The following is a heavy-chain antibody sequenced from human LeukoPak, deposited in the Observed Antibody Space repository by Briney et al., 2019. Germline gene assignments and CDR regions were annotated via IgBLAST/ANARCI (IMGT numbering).Heavy chain of an antibody. D-gene: IGHD6-13*01. Sequence: SETLSLTCTVSGGSISSYYWSWIRQPPGKGLEWIGYIYYSGTTNYNPSLKSRVTISVDTSKNQFSLKLSSVTAADTAVYYCARGIGAAAGDYWGQGTLVTVSS. J-gene: IGHJ4*02. CDR3: ARGIGAAAGDY. CDR1: GGSISSYY. V-gene: IGHV4-59*12. CDR2: IYYSGTT.